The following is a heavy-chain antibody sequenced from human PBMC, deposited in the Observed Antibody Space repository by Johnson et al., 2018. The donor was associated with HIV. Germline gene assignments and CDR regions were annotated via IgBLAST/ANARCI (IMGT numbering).Heavy chain of an antibody. D-gene: IGHD5/OR15-5a*01. J-gene: IGHJ3*02. V-gene: IGHV3-11*04. CDR2: ISSRGIPI. CDR1: GFTFSDYY. CDR3: ARDRRARLPLYAFDI. Sequence: QVQLVESGGGLVKPGGSLRLSCAASGFTFSDYYMGWIRQTPGKGLEWISYISSRGIPIYYADSVKGRFTVSRDNAKNLLYLQMHSLSAEDTAVHYCARDRRARLPLYAFDIWGQGTMVSVSS.